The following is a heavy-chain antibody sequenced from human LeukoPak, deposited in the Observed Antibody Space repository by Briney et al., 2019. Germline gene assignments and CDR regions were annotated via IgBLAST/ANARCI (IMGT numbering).Heavy chain of an antibody. Sequence: PGGSLRLSCAASGFTFSSSAMSWVRQAPGKGLEWVSAISGSGGSTYYADSVKGRFTISRDNSKNTLYLQMNSLRAEDTAVYYCAKVLSLLWFGEPGDAFDIWGQGTMVTVSS. D-gene: IGHD3-10*01. CDR3: AKVLSLLWFGEPGDAFDI. CDR1: GFTFSSSA. J-gene: IGHJ3*02. CDR2: ISGSGGST. V-gene: IGHV3-23*01.